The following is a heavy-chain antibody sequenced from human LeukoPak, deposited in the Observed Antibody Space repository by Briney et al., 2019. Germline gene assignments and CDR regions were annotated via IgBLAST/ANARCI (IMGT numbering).Heavy chain of an antibody. J-gene: IGHJ4*02. D-gene: IGHD3-3*01. CDR3: SRTLFGVVNY. Sequence: GGSLRLSCVASGFTFSNYWMHWVRQAPGKGLVWVSRINSDGSITNYADSVKGRFTISRDSAKNTLYLQMASLRAEDTAVYYCSRTLFGVVNYWGQGTLVIVSS. V-gene: IGHV3-74*01. CDR2: INSDGSIT. CDR1: GFTFSNYW.